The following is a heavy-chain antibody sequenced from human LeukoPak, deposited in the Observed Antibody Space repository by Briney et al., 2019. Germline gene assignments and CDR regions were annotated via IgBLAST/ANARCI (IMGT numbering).Heavy chain of an antibody. CDR3: ARGYDFWSGYYVHYYYGMDV. D-gene: IGHD3-3*01. Sequence: ASVKVSCKASGYTFTGYYMHWVRQAPGQGLEWMGWINPNSGGTNYAQKFQGRVTMTRDTSISTAYMELSRLRSDDTAVYYCARGYDFWSGYYVHYYYGMDVWSQGTTVTVSS. J-gene: IGHJ6*02. CDR1: GYTFTGYY. V-gene: IGHV1-2*02. CDR2: INPNSGGT.